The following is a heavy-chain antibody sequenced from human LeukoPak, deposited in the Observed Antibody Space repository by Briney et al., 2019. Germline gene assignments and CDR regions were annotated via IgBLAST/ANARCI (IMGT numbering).Heavy chain of an antibody. Sequence: GGSLRLSCAASGFTFSSYGMHWVRQAPGKGLEWVAVISYDGSNKYYADSVKGRFTISRDNSKNTLYLQMNSLRAEDTAVYYCAKDSLRRYYDSSGYYPGFDYWGQGTLVTVSS. CDR2: ISYDGSNK. D-gene: IGHD3-22*01. CDR3: AKDSLRRYYDSSGYYPGFDY. CDR1: GFTFSSYG. V-gene: IGHV3-30*18. J-gene: IGHJ4*02.